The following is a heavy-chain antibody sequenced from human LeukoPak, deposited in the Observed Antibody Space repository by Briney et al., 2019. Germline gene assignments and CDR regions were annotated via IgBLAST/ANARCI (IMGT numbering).Heavy chain of an antibody. CDR1: GFTFSSYW. V-gene: IGHV3-74*01. Sequence: GGSLRLSCAASGFTFSSYWMHWVRQAPGKGLVWVSRINTDGSSTSYADSVKGRFTISRDNAKNTLYLQMNSLRAEDTAVYYCVRGSSWPNWFDPWGQGTLVTVSS. J-gene: IGHJ5*02. CDR2: INTDGSST. CDR3: VRGSSWPNWFDP. D-gene: IGHD6-13*01.